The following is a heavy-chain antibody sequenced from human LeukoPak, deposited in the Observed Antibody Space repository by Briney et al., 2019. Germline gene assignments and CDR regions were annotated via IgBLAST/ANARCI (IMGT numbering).Heavy chain of an antibody. Sequence: PGGSLRLSCAASGFTFSSYWMSWVRQAPGKGLEWVANIKQDGSEKYYVDSVKGRFTISRDNAKNSLYLQMNSLRAEDTAVYYCARGIWFGERKYYYYMDVWGKGTTVTVSS. CDR1: GFTFSSYW. CDR3: ARGIWFGERKYYYYMDV. D-gene: IGHD3-10*01. CDR2: IKQDGSEK. J-gene: IGHJ6*03. V-gene: IGHV3-7*01.